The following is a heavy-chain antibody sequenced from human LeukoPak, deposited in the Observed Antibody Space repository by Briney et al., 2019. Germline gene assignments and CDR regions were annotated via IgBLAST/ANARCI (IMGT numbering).Heavy chain of an antibody. CDR1: GYTLTELS. CDR3: ATRRYSNPLVDYYYYYGMDV. J-gene: IGHJ6*02. D-gene: IGHD4-4*01. Sequence: ASVKVSCKVSGYTLTELSMHWVRQAPGKGLEWMGGFDPEDGETIYAQKFQGRVTMTEDTSTDTAYMEPSSLRSEDTAVYYCATRRYSNPLVDYYYYYGMDVWGQGTTVTVSS. CDR2: FDPEDGET. V-gene: IGHV1-24*01.